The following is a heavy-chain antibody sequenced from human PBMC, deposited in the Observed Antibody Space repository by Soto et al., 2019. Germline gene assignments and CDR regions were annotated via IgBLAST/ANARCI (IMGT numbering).Heavy chain of an antibody. D-gene: IGHD3-10*01. Sequence: EVQLVESGGGLVQPGGSLRLSCAASGFTVSTYYMNWVRQAPVEGLEWVSVVYSGGTTYYADSVRGRFTISRDNSKRTLFLQMNSLRAEDTAVYYCARGRSASSDFDSWGQGTMVTVSS. V-gene: IGHV3-66*01. CDR1: GFTVSTYY. CDR3: ARGRSASSDFDS. J-gene: IGHJ4*02. CDR2: VYSGGTT.